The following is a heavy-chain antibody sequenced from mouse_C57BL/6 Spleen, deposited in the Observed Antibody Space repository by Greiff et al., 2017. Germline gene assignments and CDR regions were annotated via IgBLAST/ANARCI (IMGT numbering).Heavy chain of an antibody. CDR1: GYTFTSYW. CDR3: ARYRGSRYGYFDV. D-gene: IGHD1-1*01. J-gene: IGHJ1*03. V-gene: IGHV1-50*01. CDR2: IDPSDSST. Sequence: QVQLQQPGAELVKPGASVKLSCKASGYTFTSYWMQWVKQRPGQGLEWIGEIDPSDSSTNYNQKFKGKATLTVDTSSSTAYMQRSSLTSEDSAVYYCARYRGSRYGYFDVWGTGTTVTVSS.